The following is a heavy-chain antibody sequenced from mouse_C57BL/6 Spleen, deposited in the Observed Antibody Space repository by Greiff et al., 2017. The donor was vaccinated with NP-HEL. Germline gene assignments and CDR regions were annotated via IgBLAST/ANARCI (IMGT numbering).Heavy chain of an antibody. CDR3: ARGGGYDYDGYYAMDY. Sequence: EVQLQQSGPELVKPGASVKIPCKASGYTFTDYNMDWVKQSHGKSLEWIGDIYPGSGSTNYNEKFKSKATLTVDTSSSTAYMQLSSLTSEDSAVYYCARGGGYDYDGYYAMDYWGQGTSVTVSS. CDR2: IYPGSGST. V-gene: IGHV1-18*01. D-gene: IGHD2-4*01. CDR1: GYTFTDYN. J-gene: IGHJ4*01.